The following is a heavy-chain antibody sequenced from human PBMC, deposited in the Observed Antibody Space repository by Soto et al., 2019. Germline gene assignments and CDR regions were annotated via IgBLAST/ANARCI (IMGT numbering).Heavy chain of an antibody. Sequence: GXSLRLSCVASGFTFDDYAMHCVRQAPGKGPEWVSGISWNSASIGYADSVKGRFTASRDNAKNMVFLQMNSLRVEDTAVYYCARDVPHNWFDSWGPGTLVTVSS. CDR3: ARDVPHNWFDS. CDR2: ISWNSASI. J-gene: IGHJ5*01. V-gene: IGHV3-9*01. CDR1: GFTFDDYA.